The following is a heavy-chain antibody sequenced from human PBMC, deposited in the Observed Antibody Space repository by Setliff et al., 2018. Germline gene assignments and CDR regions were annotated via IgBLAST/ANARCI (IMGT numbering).Heavy chain of an antibody. CDR1: GDTFSTYA. V-gene: IGHV1-69*06. Sequence: ASVKVSCKASGDTFSTYALSWVRQAPGQGLEWMGGIIPLLETAKYAQKFQGRVTITADKSTNTGYIEFSSLRSEDSAVYYCTRGKMDVVAAAGKYCAMDVWGQGTTVTVSS. CDR3: TRGKMDVVAAAGKYCAMDV. J-gene: IGHJ6*02. CDR2: IIPLLETA. D-gene: IGHD6-13*01.